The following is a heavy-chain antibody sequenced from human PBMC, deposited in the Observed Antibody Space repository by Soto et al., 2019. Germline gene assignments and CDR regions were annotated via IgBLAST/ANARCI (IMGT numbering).Heavy chain of an antibody. Sequence: QVQLQESGPGLVKPSETLSLTCTVSGGSVSSGSYYWSWIRQPPGKGLEWIGYIYYSGSTNYNPSLKSRVTISVDTSKNQFSLKLSSVTAADTAVYYCARGEILPFDYWGQGTLVTVSS. CDR2: IYYSGST. D-gene: IGHD1-26*01. J-gene: IGHJ4*02. V-gene: IGHV4-61*01. CDR1: GGSVSSGSYY. CDR3: ARGEILPFDY.